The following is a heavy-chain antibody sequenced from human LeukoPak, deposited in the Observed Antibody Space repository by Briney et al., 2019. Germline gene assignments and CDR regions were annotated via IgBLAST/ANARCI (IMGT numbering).Heavy chain of an antibody. Sequence: SETLSLTCAVSGGSISSSNWWSWVRQPPGKGLEWIGEINHSGSTNYNPSLKSRVTISVDTSKNQFSLKLSSVTAADTAVYYCARNQMGYCSSTSCYGRRPRSYYFDYWGQGTLVTVSS. V-gene: IGHV4-4*02. D-gene: IGHD2-2*01. J-gene: IGHJ4*02. CDR3: ARNQMGYCSSTSCYGRRPRSYYFDY. CDR1: GGSISSSNW. CDR2: INHSGST.